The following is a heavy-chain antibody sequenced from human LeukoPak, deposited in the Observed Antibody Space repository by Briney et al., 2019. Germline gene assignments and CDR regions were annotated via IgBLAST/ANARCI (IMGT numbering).Heavy chain of an antibody. CDR1: GFTFSTYW. J-gene: IGHJ4*02. V-gene: IGHV3-74*01. Sequence: GSLRLSCAASGFTFSTYWMHWVRQAPGKGLVWVSRIDGEGSVTKYTDSVKGRFTISRDNAKNTVYLQMNSLRAEDTAVYYCTTGGSYFFDYWGRGTLVTVSS. CDR3: TTGGSYFFDY. CDR2: IDGEGSVT. D-gene: IGHD1-1*01.